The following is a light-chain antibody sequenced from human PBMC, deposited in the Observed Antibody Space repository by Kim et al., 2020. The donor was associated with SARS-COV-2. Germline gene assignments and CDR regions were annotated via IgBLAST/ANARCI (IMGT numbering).Light chain of an antibody. CDR3: QAWDSSTDVV. CDR2: QDS. CDR1: KLGDQY. J-gene: IGLJ2*01. V-gene: IGLV3-1*01. Sequence: VSPGQTASIPCSGDKLGDQYACWYQQKPGQSPVLVIYQDSKRPSGIPERFSGSNSGNTATLTISGTQAMDEADYYCQAWDSSTDVVFGGGTQLTVL.